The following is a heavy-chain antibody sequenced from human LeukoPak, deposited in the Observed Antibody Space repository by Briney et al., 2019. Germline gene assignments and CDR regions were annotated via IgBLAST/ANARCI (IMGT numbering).Heavy chain of an antibody. CDR3: ARATVAAPYYYYMDV. D-gene: IGHD6-19*01. Sequence: GGSLRLSCAPSGFTFSSYWMHWVRQAPGKGLVWVSRINSDGSSTSYADSVKGRFTISRDNAKNTLYLQMNSLGAEDTAVYYCARATVAAPYYYYMDVWGKGTTVTVSS. J-gene: IGHJ6*03. CDR1: GFTFSSYW. CDR2: INSDGSST. V-gene: IGHV3-74*01.